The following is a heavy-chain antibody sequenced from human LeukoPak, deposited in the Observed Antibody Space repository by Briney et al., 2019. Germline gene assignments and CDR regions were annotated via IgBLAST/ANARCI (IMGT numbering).Heavy chain of an antibody. CDR1: GFTFSSCA. CDR2: ISYDGSNK. D-gene: IGHD3-22*01. Sequence: GGSLRLSCAASGFTFSSCAMHWVRQAPGRGLEWVAVISYDGSNKYYADSVKGRFTISRDNSKNTLYLQMNSLRAEDTAVYYCARAARGSSYYYDSSGYYYGHYYYYGMDVWGQGTTVTVSS. J-gene: IGHJ6*02. V-gene: IGHV3-30-3*01. CDR3: ARAARGSSYYYDSSGYYYGHYYYYGMDV.